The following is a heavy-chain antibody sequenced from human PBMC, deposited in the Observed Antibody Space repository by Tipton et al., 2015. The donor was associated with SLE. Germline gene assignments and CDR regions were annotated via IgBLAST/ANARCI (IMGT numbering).Heavy chain of an antibody. Sequence: TLSLTCAVYGGSFSGYYWSWIRQPPGKGLEWIGEINHSGSTNYNPSLKSRVTISVDTSKNQFSLKLSSVTAADTAVYYCARGGRWLQFDYWGQGTLVTVSS. D-gene: IGHD5-24*01. J-gene: IGHJ4*02. V-gene: IGHV4-34*01. CDR2: INHSGST. CDR3: ARGGRWLQFDY. CDR1: GGSFSGYY.